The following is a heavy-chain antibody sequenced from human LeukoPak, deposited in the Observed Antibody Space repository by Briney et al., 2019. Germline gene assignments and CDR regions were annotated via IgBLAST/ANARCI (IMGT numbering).Heavy chain of an antibody. Sequence: GGSLRLSCAASGFTFSDYYMTWIRQAPGKGLEWVSGISSSGSTIYYADSVKGRFTISRDNAKNSLFLQMNSLRAEDTAVYYCARDRGSYGEGFFDHWGQGTLVTVSS. D-gene: IGHD1-26*01. CDR2: ISSSGSTI. J-gene: IGHJ4*02. CDR1: GFTFSDYY. V-gene: IGHV3-11*01. CDR3: ARDRGSYGEGFFDH.